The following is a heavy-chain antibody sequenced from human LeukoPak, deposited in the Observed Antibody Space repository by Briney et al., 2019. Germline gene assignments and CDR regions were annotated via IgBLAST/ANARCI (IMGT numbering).Heavy chain of an antibody. CDR2: MNPNSGNT. CDR1: GYTFTSYD. V-gene: IGHV1-8*01. Sequence: ASVKVSCKASGYTFTSYDINWVRQATGQGLEWMGWMNPNSGNTGYAQKFQGRVTMTRDTSISTAYMELSSLRSGDTAVYYCARELVVAAQGALGYWGQGTLVTVSP. J-gene: IGHJ4*02. D-gene: IGHD2-15*01. CDR3: ARELVVAAQGALGY.